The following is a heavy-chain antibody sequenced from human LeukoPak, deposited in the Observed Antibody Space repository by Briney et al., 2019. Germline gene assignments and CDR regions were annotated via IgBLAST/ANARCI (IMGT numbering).Heavy chain of an antibody. Sequence: GESLRISCKGSGYTFTNYWIGWVRQMPGEGPEWMGLIYPSDSDTRYSPSFQGQVTISADKSITTAYLQWSSLKASDTAMYYCARQGRAGGYTYGYFDYWGQGTLVTVSS. CDR3: ARQGRAGGYTYGYFDY. V-gene: IGHV5-51*01. D-gene: IGHD5-18*01. CDR1: GYTFTNYW. CDR2: IYPSDSDT. J-gene: IGHJ4*02.